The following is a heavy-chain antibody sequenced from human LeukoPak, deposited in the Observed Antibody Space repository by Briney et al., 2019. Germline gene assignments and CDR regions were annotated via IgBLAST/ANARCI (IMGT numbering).Heavy chain of an antibody. CDR3: AKRGVVIRVILVGFHKEAYYFDS. J-gene: IGHJ4*02. V-gene: IGHV3-23*01. CDR2: ISDSGGRT. CDR1: GITLSNYG. D-gene: IGHD3-22*01. Sequence: GGSLRLSCAVSGITLSNYGMSWVRQAPGKGLEWVAGISDSGGRTNYADSVKGRFTISRDNPKYTLYLQMNSLRAEDTAVYFCAKRGVVIRVILVGFHKEAYYFDSWGQGALVTVSS.